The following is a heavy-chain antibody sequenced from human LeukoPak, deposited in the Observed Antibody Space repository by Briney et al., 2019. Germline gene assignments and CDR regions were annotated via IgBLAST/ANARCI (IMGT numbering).Heavy chain of an antibody. Sequence: GGSLRLSCAASGFTFSSYAMSWVRQAPGKGLEWVSAISGNGANTYYADSVKGHFTISRDNSKNTLYLQMNSLRAEDTAVYYCAKKSPYGGSDYWGQGTLVTVSS. CDR2: ISGNGANT. D-gene: IGHD4-23*01. CDR1: GFTFSSYA. J-gene: IGHJ4*02. CDR3: AKKSPYGGSDY. V-gene: IGHV3-23*01.